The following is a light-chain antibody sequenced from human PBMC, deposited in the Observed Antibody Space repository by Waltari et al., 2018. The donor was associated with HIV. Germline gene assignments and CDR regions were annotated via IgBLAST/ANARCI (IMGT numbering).Light chain of an antibody. V-gene: IGLV1-44*01. J-gene: IGLJ3*02. CDR3: VAWDDSLSGWV. CDR1: SSNVGSNI. CDR2: SNS. Sequence: QSVLTQPPSASGTPGQRVSISCSGSSSNVGSNIVNWYQHLPGTAPKLLIFSNSLRPSGVPDRVSGSRSGTSGSLGIRGLQSEGEADYYCVAWDDSLSGWVFGGGTKLTVL.